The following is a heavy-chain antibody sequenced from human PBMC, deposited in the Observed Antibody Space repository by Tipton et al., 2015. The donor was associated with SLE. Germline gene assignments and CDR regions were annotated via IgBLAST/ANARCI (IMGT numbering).Heavy chain of an antibody. CDR2: IRYDGSNK. CDR3: AKDMVARQGLDY. CDR1: GFTFSSYG. J-gene: IGHJ4*02. D-gene: IGHD2-15*01. Sequence: SGFTFSSYGMHWVRQAPGKGLEWVAFIRYDGSNKYYADSVKGRFTISRDNSKNTLYLQMNSLRAEDTAVYYCAKDMVARQGLDYWGQGTLVTVSS. V-gene: IGHV3-30*02.